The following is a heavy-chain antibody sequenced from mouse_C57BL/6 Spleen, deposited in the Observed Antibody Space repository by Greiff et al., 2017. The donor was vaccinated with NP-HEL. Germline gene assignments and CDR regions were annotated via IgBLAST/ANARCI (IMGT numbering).Heavy chain of an antibody. CDR2: IRNKANGYTT. CDR1: GFTFTDYY. Sequence: EVQLVESGGGLVQPGGSLSLSCAASGFTFTDYYMSWVRQPPGKALEWLGFIRNKANGYTTEYSASVKGRFTISRDNSQSILYLQMNALRAEDSATYYCARYISGQDAMDYWGQGTSVTVSS. J-gene: IGHJ4*01. D-gene: IGHD3-1*01. CDR3: ARYISGQDAMDY. V-gene: IGHV7-3*01.